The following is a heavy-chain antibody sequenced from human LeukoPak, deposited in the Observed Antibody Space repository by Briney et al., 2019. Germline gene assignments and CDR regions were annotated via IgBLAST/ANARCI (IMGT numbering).Heavy chain of an antibody. V-gene: IGHV1-69*05. CDR2: IIPIFGTT. Sequence: SVKVSCKASGGTFSSYAISWVRQAPGQGLEWMGRIIPIFGTTNYAQKFQGRVTITTDESTSTAYMELSSLRSEDTAVYYCARDRGIQLWSETFDYWGQGTLVTVSA. CDR3: ARDRGIQLWSETFDY. D-gene: IGHD5-18*01. CDR1: GGTFSSYA. J-gene: IGHJ4*02.